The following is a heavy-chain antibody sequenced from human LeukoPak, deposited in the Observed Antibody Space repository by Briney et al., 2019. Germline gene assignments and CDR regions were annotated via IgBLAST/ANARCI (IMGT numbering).Heavy chain of an antibody. CDR2: INTDGSST. Sequence: PGGSLRLSCAASGLTFSSYWMHWVRQAPGKGLVWVSRINTDGSSTSYADSVKGRFTISRQNAKNPLYLQMNSVRAEDTAVYYCARDGGANPTDYWGQGNLVTVSS. CDR3: ARDGGANPTDY. D-gene: IGHD3-16*01. V-gene: IGHV3-74*01. J-gene: IGHJ4*02. CDR1: GLTFSSYW.